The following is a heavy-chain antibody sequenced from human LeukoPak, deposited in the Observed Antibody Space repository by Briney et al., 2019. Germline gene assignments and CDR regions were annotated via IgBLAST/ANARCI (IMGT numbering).Heavy chain of an antibody. V-gene: IGHV1-69*02. D-gene: IGHD3-3*01. Sequence: SVKVSCKASGGTFSSYTISWVRQAPGQGLEWMGRIIPILGIANYAQKFQGRVTITADKSTSTAYMELGSLRSEDTAVYYCARQYYDLWSGYPSYFDYWGQGTLVTVSS. CDR2: IIPILGIA. CDR1: GGTFSSYT. J-gene: IGHJ4*02. CDR3: ARQYYDLWSGYPSYFDY.